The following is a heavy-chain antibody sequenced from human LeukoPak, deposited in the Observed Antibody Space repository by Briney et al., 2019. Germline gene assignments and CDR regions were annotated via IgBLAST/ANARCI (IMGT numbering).Heavy chain of an antibody. CDR2: INPNSGGT. D-gene: IGHD3-9*01. CDR3: ARTGDILTGYWSRGEIRRYFDY. V-gene: IGHV1-2*02. Sequence: ASVKVSCKASGYTFTGYYMHWVRQAPGQGLEWMGWINPNSGGTNYAQKFQGRVTMTRDTSISTAYMELSRLRSDDTAVYYCARTGDILTGYWSRGEIRRYFDYWGQGTLVTVSS. CDR1: GYTFTGYY. J-gene: IGHJ4*02.